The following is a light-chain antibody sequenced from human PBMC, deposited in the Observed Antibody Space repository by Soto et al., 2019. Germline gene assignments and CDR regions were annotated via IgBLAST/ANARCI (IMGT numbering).Light chain of an antibody. CDR1: QSVSSN. J-gene: IGKJ1*01. V-gene: IGKV3-15*01. CDR2: SAS. Sequence: EIVMTQSPVTLSVSPGERATLSCRASQSVSSNLAWYQQKPGQAPRLLIYSASTRATGIPARFSGSGSGTEFTLTISSLQYEDFAVYYCQQHSNWPRTFGQGTKVDIK. CDR3: QQHSNWPRT.